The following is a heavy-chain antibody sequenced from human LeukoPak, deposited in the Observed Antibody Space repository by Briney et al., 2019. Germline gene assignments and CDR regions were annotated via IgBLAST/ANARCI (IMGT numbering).Heavy chain of an antibody. CDR3: ARPKDYYGSGSNFFDY. CDR2: IYYSGST. J-gene: IGHJ4*02. Sequence: SETLSLTCTVSGGSISSSSYYWGWIRQPPGKGLEWIGSIYYSGSTHYNPSLKSRVTISVDTSKNQFSLKLSSVTAAGTAVYYCARPKDYYGSGSNFFDYWGQGTLVTVSS. D-gene: IGHD3-10*01. CDR1: GGSISSSSYY. V-gene: IGHV4-39*01.